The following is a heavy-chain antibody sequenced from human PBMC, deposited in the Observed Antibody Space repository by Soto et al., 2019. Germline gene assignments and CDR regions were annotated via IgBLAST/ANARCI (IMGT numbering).Heavy chain of an antibody. CDR2: IIPIFGTA. Sequence: ASVKVSCKASGGTFSSYAISWVRQAPGQGLEWMGAIIPIFGTANYAQKFQGRVTITADESTSTAYMELSSLRSEDTAVYYCASGGTYYDILTGPGAFDYWGQGTRVTVSS. J-gene: IGHJ4*02. D-gene: IGHD3-9*01. CDR3: ASGGTYYDILTGPGAFDY. CDR1: GGTFSSYA. V-gene: IGHV1-69*13.